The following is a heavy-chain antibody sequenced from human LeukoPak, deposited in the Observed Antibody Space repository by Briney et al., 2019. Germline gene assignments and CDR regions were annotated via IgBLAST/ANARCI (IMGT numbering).Heavy chain of an antibody. CDR1: GVTFSGSA. Sequence: PGGSPKLSCAASGVTFSGSAVHWVRQSSGKGLEWVGHIDKKDNLYATAYAESVKGRFTISRDDSKDTAFLHMDSLKTEDTALYYCTRDRGTYNWFDPWGQGTLVTVSS. D-gene: IGHD2-15*01. V-gene: IGHV3-73*01. J-gene: IGHJ5*02. CDR2: IDKKDNLYAT. CDR3: TRDRGTYNWFDP.